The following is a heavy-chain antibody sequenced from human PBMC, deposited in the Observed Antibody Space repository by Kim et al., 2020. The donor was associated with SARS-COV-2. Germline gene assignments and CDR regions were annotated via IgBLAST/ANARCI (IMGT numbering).Heavy chain of an antibody. CDR3: ARFYPSNYSNEDAFDI. D-gene: IGHD4-4*01. CDR1: GGSFSGYY. CDR2: INHSGST. V-gene: IGHV4-34*01. J-gene: IGHJ3*02. Sequence: SETLSLTCAVYGGSFSGYYWSWIRQPPGKGLEWIGEINHSGSTNYNPSLKSRVTISVDTSKNQFSLKLSSVTAADTAVYYCARFYPSNYSNEDAFDIWGQGTMVTVSS.